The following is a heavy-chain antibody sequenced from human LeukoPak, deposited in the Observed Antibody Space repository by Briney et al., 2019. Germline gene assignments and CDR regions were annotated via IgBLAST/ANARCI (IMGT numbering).Heavy chain of an antibody. J-gene: IGHJ4*02. CDR3: AKGSYDYVWGSYRPAFDY. V-gene: IGHV3-23*01. Sequence: GGSLRPSCAASGFTFSSYAMSWVRQAPGKGLEWVSAISGSGGSTYYADSVKGRFTISRDNSKNTLYLQMNSLRAEDTAVYYCAKGSYDYVWGSYRPAFDYWGQGTLVTVSS. CDR2: ISGSGGST. CDR1: GFTFSSYA. D-gene: IGHD3-16*02.